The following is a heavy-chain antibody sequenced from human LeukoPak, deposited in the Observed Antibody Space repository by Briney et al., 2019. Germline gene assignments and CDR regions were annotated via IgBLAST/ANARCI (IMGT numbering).Heavy chain of an antibody. Sequence: AASVKVSCKASGYTFTGYYIHWVRQAPGQGLEWMGRINPNSGGTNYAQKFQGRATMTRDTSISTAYMELTRLRSDDTAVYYCARPAGGSGPFDYWGQGTLVTVSS. D-gene: IGHD3-3*01. V-gene: IGHV1-2*06. CDR2: INPNSGGT. CDR1: GYTFTGYY. CDR3: ARPAGGSGPFDY. J-gene: IGHJ4*02.